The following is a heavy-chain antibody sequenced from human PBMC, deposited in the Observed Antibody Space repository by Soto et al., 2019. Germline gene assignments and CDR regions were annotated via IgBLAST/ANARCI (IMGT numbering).Heavy chain of an antibody. V-gene: IGHV1-2*04. CDR3: ARGYCTNGVCYYGMDV. CDR1: GYTFTGYY. J-gene: IGHJ6*02. CDR2: INPNSGGT. Sequence: GASVKVSCKASGYTFTGYYMHWVRQAPGQGLEWMGWINPNSGGTNYAQKFQGWVTMTRDTSISTAYMELSRLRSDDTAVYYCARGYCTNGVCYYGMDVWGQGTTVTVSS. D-gene: IGHD2-8*01.